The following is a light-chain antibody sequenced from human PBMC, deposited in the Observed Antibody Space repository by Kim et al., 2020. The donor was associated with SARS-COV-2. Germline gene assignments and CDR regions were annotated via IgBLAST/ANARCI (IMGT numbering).Light chain of an antibody. CDR2: DAS. CDR1: QSVSSSY. Sequence: SPGERATLSCRASQSVSSSYLAWYQQKPGQAPRLLIYDASSRVTGIPDRFSGSGSGTDFTLTISRLEPEDFAVYYCQQYGSSPPYSFGQGTKLEI. J-gene: IGKJ2*03. V-gene: IGKV3-20*01. CDR3: QQYGSSPPYS.